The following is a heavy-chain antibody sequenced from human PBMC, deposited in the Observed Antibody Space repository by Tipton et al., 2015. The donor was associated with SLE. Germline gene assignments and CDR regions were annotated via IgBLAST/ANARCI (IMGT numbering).Heavy chain of an antibody. V-gene: IGHV4-39*01. Sequence: TLSLTCTVSGGSISSYYWGWIRQPPGTGLEWIGSIYYSGSTHYNPSLKSRVTMSVDTSKNQFSLKLSSVTAADTAVYYCARHSFAGYDILTAYYGYFQHWGQGTLVTVSS. J-gene: IGHJ1*01. CDR2: IYYSGST. CDR1: GGSISSYY. CDR3: ARHSFAGYDILTAYYGYFQH. D-gene: IGHD3-9*01.